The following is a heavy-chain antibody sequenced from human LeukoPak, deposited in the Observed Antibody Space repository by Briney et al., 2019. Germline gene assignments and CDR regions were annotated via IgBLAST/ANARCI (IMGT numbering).Heavy chain of an antibody. Sequence: KPGGSLRRSCAASGFTFSDYYMRWIRQAQGKELEGVSYISSRGTTIYYADDVKGRFTISRDNAKNSLYLQMNSLRAEDTAVYYCARRRDSGSLQHFDYWGQGTLVTVSS. CDR2: ISSRGTTI. CDR1: GFTFSDYY. J-gene: IGHJ4*02. V-gene: IGHV3-11*01. D-gene: IGHD1-26*01. CDR3: ARRRDSGSLQHFDY.